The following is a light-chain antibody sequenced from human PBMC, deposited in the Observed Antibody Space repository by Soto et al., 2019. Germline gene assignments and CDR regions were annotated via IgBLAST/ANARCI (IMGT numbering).Light chain of an antibody. CDR2: AAS. V-gene: IGKV1-39*01. CDR3: QQYNSYST. J-gene: IGKJ5*01. CDR1: QSISSY. Sequence: EIQMTQSPSSLSASVGDRVTITCRASQSISSYLNWYQQKPGKAPKLLIYAASSLQSGVPSRFSGSGSGTEFTLTISSLQPDDFATYYCQQYNSYSTFGQGTRLEIK.